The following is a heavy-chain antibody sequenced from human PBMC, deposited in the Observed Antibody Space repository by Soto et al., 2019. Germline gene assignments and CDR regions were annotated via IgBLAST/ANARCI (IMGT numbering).Heavy chain of an antibody. D-gene: IGHD3-9*01. CDR2: INAGNGNT. CDR3: ARALRAYDSLTGFYIGHIDY. CDR1: GYTFTSYA. V-gene: IGHV1-3*01. Sequence: ASVKVSCKASGYTFTSYAMHWVRQAPGQRLEWMGWINAGNGNTKYSQKFQGRVTITRDTSASTAYMELSSLTAEDTAVYYCARALRAYDSLTGFYIGHIDYWGLGTLVTVSS. J-gene: IGHJ4*02.